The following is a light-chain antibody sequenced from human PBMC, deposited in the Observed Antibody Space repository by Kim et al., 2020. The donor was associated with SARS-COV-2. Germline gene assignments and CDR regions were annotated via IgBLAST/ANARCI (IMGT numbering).Light chain of an antibody. Sequence: PGPSVTISCTGTNSDVGANNYVSWYQQHPGKAPKLMIYEVSKRPSGVPDRFSGSKSGNTASLTVSGLQPEDEADYYCSSHAGSFYVFGAGTKVTVL. CDR3: SSHAGSFYV. J-gene: IGLJ1*01. CDR2: EVS. CDR1: NSDVGANNY. V-gene: IGLV2-8*01.